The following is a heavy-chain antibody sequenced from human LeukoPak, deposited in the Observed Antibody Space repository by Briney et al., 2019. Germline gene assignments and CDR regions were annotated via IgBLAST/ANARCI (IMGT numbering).Heavy chain of an antibody. J-gene: IGHJ4*02. CDR1: GGSISSGGYY. CDR2: IYYSGST. Sequence: SETLSLTCTVSGGSISSGGYYWSWIRQHPGKGLECIGYIYYSGSTYYNSPLKSRVTISVDTSKNQFSLKLSSVTAADTAVYYCARGHSSSWLFDSWGQGTLVSVSS. D-gene: IGHD6-13*01. V-gene: IGHV4-31*03. CDR3: ARGHSSSWLFDS.